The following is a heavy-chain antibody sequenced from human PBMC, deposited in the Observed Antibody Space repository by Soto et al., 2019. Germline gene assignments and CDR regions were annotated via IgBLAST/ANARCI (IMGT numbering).Heavy chain of an antibody. D-gene: IGHD3-10*01. V-gene: IGHV3-33*01. Sequence: SLRLSCAASGFTFSSYGMHWVRQAPGKGLEWVAVIWYDGSNKYYADSVKGRFTISRDNSKNTLYLQMNSLRAEDTAVYYCARDTGYYGSGSLNYWGQGTLVTVSS. CDR3: ARDTGYYGSGSLNY. CDR2: IWYDGSNK. CDR1: GFTFSSYG. J-gene: IGHJ4*02.